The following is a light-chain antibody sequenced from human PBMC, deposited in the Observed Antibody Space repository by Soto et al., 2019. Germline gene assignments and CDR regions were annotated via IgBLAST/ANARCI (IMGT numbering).Light chain of an antibody. CDR1: QGIRHD. Sequence: DIQMTQSPSSLSASVGDRVTITCRASQGIRHDLGWYQQKPGEAPQRLIYAASSLHTGVPSRFSGSGSGTEFTLTINSLQPEDFATYYCLQHNNYPRTFGQGTKVDIK. CDR3: LQHNNYPRT. J-gene: IGKJ1*01. CDR2: AAS. V-gene: IGKV1-17*01.